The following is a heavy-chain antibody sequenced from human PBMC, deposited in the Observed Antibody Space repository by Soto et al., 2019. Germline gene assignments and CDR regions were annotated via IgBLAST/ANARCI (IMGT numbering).Heavy chain of an antibody. J-gene: IGHJ6*02. Sequence: QVQLQESGPGLVKPSETLSLACTVSGGSISGYYWSWIRQPPGKGLEWIGYIYYSGITNYNPSLKSRVTISVDTSKNQFSLKLSSVTAADTAVYYCARYKSNYYYGMDVLGQGTTVTVSS. D-gene: IGHD1-20*01. CDR2: IYYSGIT. CDR3: ARYKSNYYYGMDV. CDR1: GGSISGYY. V-gene: IGHV4-59*01.